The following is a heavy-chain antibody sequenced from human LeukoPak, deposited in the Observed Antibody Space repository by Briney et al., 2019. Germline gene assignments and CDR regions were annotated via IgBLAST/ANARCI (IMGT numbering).Heavy chain of an antibody. CDR1: GFTFGDYA. Sequence: GGSLRLSCTASGFTFGDYAMSWVRQAPGKGLEWVGFIRSKAYGGTTDYAAPVKGRFTISRDDSKNTLYLQMNSLKTGDTAVYYCTTESTAVPGSWAFDIWGQGTMVTVSS. CDR2: IRSKAYGGTT. D-gene: IGHD6-19*01. V-gene: IGHV3-49*04. J-gene: IGHJ3*02. CDR3: TTESTAVPGSWAFDI.